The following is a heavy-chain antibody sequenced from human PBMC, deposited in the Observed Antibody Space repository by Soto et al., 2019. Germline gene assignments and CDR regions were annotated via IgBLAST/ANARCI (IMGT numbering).Heavy chain of an antibody. Sequence: SVKVSCKASGGTFSSFGISWVRQAPGQGLEWMGGIIPVFGRPNYAQRFRGRLTITADESTNTSYMELIDLTSEDTAVYYCAREASGYDFWGQGTQVTAPQ. V-gene: IGHV1-69*13. D-gene: IGHD5-12*01. CDR1: GGTFSSFG. J-gene: IGHJ1*01. CDR3: AREASGYDF. CDR2: IIPVFGRP.